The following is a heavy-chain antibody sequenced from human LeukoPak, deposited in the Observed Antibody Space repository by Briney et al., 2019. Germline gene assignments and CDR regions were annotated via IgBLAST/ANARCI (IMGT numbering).Heavy chain of an antibody. CDR3: AKDHGSSDWYYFDY. Sequence: GGSLRLSCAASGFTFSSYEMNWVRQAPGKGLEWVAFIHYDGSNNYYADSVKGRFTISRDNSKNTLYLQMNTLRADDTAVYYCAKDHGSSDWYYFDYWGQGTLVTVSS. J-gene: IGHJ4*02. V-gene: IGHV3-30*02. CDR2: IHYDGSNN. D-gene: IGHD6-13*01. CDR1: GFTFSSYE.